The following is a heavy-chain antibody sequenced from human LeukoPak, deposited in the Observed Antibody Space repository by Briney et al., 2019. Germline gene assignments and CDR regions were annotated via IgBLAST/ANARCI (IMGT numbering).Heavy chain of an antibody. CDR3: AKEPRDGYNFDAFDI. Sequence: PGGSLRLSCVASGFTFTNYAMSWVRQAPGRGLEWVSAISGSCGNTYYADSVKGRFTISRDNSKNTLYLQMNSLRAEDTAVYYCAKEPRDGYNFDAFDIWGQGTMVTVSS. CDR1: GFTFTNYA. CDR2: ISGSCGNT. D-gene: IGHD5-24*01. V-gene: IGHV3-23*01. J-gene: IGHJ3*02.